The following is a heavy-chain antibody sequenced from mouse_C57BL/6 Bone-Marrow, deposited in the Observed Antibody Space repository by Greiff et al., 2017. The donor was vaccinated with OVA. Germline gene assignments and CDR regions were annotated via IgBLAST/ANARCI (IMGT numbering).Heavy chain of an antibody. J-gene: IGHJ3*01. CDR1: GFNIKDDY. D-gene: IGHD1-1*01. CDR3: ASFITTVVAPSY. V-gene: IGHV14-4*01. CDR2: IDPENGDT. Sequence: VQLQQSGAELVRPGASVKLSCTASGFNIKDDYMHWVKQRPEQGLEWIGWIDPENGDTEYASKFQGKATITADTSSNTAYLQLSSLTSEDTAVYYCASFITTVVAPSYGGQGTLVTVSA.